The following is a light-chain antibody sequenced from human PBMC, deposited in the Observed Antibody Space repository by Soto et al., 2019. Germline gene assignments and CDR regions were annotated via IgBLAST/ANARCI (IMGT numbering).Light chain of an antibody. CDR3: QQLNSYPLT. J-gene: IGKJ4*01. CDR1: QSVSSY. CDR2: DTS. V-gene: IGKV3-11*01. Sequence: EILLTQSPATLSLSPGERATLSCRASQSVSSYLAWYQQKPGQAPRLLIYDTSNRATGIPARFSGSGSGTGFTLTISSLQPEDFETYYCQQLNSYPLTFGGGTKVDIK.